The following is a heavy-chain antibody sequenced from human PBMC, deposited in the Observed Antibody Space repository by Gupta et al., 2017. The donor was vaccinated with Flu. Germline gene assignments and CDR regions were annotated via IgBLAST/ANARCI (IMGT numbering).Heavy chain of an antibody. J-gene: IGHJ3*02. CDR3: ANGGSKSVKAVAGLGYGAFDI. V-gene: IGHV3-23*01. CDR1: GFTFSSYA. Sequence: EVQLLESGGGLVQPGGSLRLSCAASGFTFSSYAMSWVRQAPGKGLEWVSAISGSGGSTYYADSVKGRFTISRDNSKNTLYLQMNSLRAEDTAVYYCANGGSKSVKAVAGLGYGAFDIWGQGTMVTVSS. CDR2: ISGSGGST. D-gene: IGHD6-19*01.